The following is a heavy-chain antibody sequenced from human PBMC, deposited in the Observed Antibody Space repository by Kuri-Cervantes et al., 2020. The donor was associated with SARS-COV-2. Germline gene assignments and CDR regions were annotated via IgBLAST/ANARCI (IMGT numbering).Heavy chain of an antibody. V-gene: IGHV4-59*01. CDR1: GGSISSYY. CDR2: IYYSGST. D-gene: IGHD3-3*01. CDR3: ASGPYDDFWTQAHYYYYYYMDV. J-gene: IGHJ6*03. Sequence: SETLSLTCTVSGGSISSYYWSWIRQPPGKGLEWSGYIYYSGSTNYNPSLKSRVTISVDTSKNQFSLKLSSVTAADTAVYSCASGPYDDFWTQAHYYYYYYMDVWGKGTMVTVSS.